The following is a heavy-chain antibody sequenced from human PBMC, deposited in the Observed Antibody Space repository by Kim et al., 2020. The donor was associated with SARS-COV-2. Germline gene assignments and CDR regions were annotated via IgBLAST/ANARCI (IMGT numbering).Heavy chain of an antibody. CDR2: IYSGGSST. CDR1: GFTFSSYA. D-gene: IGHD3-10*01. V-gene: IGHV3-23*03. J-gene: IGHJ5*01. Sequence: GGSLRLSCAASGFTFSSYAMNWVRQAPGKGLEWVSVIYSGGSSTSYADSVKGRFTISRDNSKNTLYLQMNSLRAEDTAVYYCARGGVRGRGPRGFDS. CDR3: ARGGVRGRGPRGFDS.